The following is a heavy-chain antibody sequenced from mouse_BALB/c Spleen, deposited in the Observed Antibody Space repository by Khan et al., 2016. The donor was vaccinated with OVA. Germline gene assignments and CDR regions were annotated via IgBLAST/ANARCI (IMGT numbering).Heavy chain of an antibody. Sequence: EVELVESGGGLVQPGGSRKFSCAASGFTFSSFGMHWVRQAPEKGLEWVAYISSGSSTIYYADTVKGRFTISRDNPKNTLFLQRTSRRSEYTAMYYCARNYGYYFDYWGHGTTLSVSS. CDR2: ISSGSSTI. CDR3: ARNYGYYFDY. V-gene: IGHV5-17*02. D-gene: IGHD1-2*01. J-gene: IGHJ2*01. CDR1: GFTFSSFG.